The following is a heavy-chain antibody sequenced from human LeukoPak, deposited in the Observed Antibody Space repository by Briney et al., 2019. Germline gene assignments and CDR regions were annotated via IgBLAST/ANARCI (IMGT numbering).Heavy chain of an antibody. J-gene: IGHJ4*02. CDR3: ARSGYDSSTSPFDY. CDR1: GFNLDDCA. D-gene: IGHD3-22*01. Sequence: GGSLRLSCAASGFNLDDCAMSRVRQAPGKGLEWVANIKQDGSEKYYVDSVKGRFTISRDNAKNSLYLQMNSLRAEDTAVYYCARSGYDSSTSPFDYWGQGTLVTVSS. CDR2: IKQDGSEK. V-gene: IGHV3-7*01.